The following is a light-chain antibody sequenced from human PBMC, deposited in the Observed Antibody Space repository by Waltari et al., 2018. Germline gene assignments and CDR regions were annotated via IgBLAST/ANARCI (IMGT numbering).Light chain of an antibody. V-gene: IGKV3-11*01. CDR3: QQRTNWPSLT. CDR1: QSVGSY. Sequence: EIVLTQSPATLSLSPGERATLSGRASQSVGSYLAWYQHRPGQAPSLLIYDASTRATGSPARFSGSGSGTDFTLTISSLEPEDFAVYYCQQRTNWPSLTFGGGTKVEIK. J-gene: IGKJ4*01. CDR2: DAS.